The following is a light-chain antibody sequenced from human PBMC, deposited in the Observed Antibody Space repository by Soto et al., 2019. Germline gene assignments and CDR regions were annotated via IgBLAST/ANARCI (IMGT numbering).Light chain of an antibody. Sequence: EMVMTQSPATLSVSPGERATLSCRANQNLSRNLARYQQQPGQAPRLLIYYASTRATGIPARFSGSGSGTDFTLTISSLQSEDFAVYYCQQYDKWPHTFGQGTKLEIK. V-gene: IGKV3-15*01. CDR2: YAS. CDR1: QNLSRN. J-gene: IGKJ2*01. CDR3: QQYDKWPHT.